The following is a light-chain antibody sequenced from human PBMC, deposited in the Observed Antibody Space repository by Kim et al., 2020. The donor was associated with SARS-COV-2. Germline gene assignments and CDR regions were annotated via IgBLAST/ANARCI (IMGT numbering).Light chain of an antibody. CDR3: CSYAGITTFVV. J-gene: IGLJ2*01. CDR2: EVS. Sequence: QSVLTQPASVSGSPGQSITISCTGTTSDVGSYNLVSWYQQHPGKAPELMIYEVSKRPSGVSNRFSASKSGNTASLTISGLQAEDEADYYCCSYAGITTFVVFGGGTQLTVL. V-gene: IGLV2-23*02. CDR1: TSDVGSYNL.